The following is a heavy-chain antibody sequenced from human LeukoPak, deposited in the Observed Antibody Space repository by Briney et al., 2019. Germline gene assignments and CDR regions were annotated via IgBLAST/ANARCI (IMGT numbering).Heavy chain of an antibody. CDR1: GGSFSGYY. D-gene: IGHD6-19*01. Sequence: PSETLSLTCAVYGGSFSGYYWSWIRQPPGKGLEWIGEINHSGSTNYNPSLKSRVTISVDTSKNQFSLKLSSVTAAGTAVYYCVSSGWYGLFYWGQGTLVTVSS. CDR3: VSSGWYGLFY. CDR2: INHSGST. J-gene: IGHJ4*02. V-gene: IGHV4-34*01.